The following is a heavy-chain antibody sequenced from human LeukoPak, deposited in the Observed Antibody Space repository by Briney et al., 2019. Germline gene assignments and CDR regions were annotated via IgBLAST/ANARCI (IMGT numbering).Heavy chain of an antibody. V-gene: IGHV3-23*01. J-gene: IGHJ4*02. CDR1: GFTFSSYA. D-gene: IGHD5-12*01. Sequence: GGSLRLSCAASGFTFSSYAMSWVRQAPGKGLEWVSSISGGGAVTYYADSVKGRFTISRDDSKNTVYLQMNSLRAEDTAVYYCAKEPRVATIEIFDYWGQGTLVTVSS. CDR2: ISGGGAVT. CDR3: AKEPRVATIEIFDY.